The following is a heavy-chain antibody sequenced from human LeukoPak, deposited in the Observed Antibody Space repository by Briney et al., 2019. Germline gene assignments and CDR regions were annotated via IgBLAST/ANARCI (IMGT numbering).Heavy chain of an antibody. CDR3: ARESASLYYYGMDV. CDR1: GFTFSSYW. J-gene: IGHJ6*02. V-gene: IGHV3-74*01. D-gene: IGHD6-25*01. Sequence: GESLRLSCAASGFTFSSYWMHWVRQAPGKGLVWVSRINSDGSSTSYADSVKGRFTISRDNAKNTLYLQMNSLRAEDTAVYYCARESASLYYYGMDVWGQGTTVTVSS. CDR2: INSDGSST.